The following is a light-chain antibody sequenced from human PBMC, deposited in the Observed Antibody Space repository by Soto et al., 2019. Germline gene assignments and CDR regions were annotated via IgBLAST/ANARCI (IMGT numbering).Light chain of an antibody. V-gene: IGLV2-14*03. J-gene: IGLJ3*02. CDR2: DVS. Sequence: QSVLTQPASVSGSPGQSITISCAGSNSDVGAYNYVSWYQQHPGKAPKLIIFDVSNRPSGVSDRFSASKSGNTASQTISGLQAEDEADYYCSSFTTSTTLVFGGGTKLTVL. CDR1: NSDVGAYNY. CDR3: SSFTTSTTLV.